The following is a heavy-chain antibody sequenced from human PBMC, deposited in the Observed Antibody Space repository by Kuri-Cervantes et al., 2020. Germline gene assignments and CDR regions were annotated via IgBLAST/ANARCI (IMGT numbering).Heavy chain of an antibody. CDR2: IYPGDSDA. CDR3: PRHGITGTTGSYRFDT. CDR1: GYSFTSYW. V-gene: IGHV5-51*01. Sequence: GGSLRLSCKGSGYSFTSYWIAWVRQMPGKGLEWMGIIYPGDSDATYSPTFQGHVTISADKSFSTAYLQWSSLKASDTSMCYTPRHGITGTTGSYRFDTWGQGTLVTVSS. D-gene: IGHD1-20*01. J-gene: IGHJ5*02.